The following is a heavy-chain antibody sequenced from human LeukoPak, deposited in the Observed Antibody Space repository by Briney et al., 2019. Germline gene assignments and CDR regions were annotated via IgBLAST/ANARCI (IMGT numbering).Heavy chain of an antibody. CDR1: GSSISSYY. Sequence: SDTLSFTCTVFGSSISSYYWSWIRQPPGKGLEWIGYIYYSGSTNYNPSLKSRVTISVDTSKNQFSLKLSSVTAADTAVYYCARGVGYCSSTSCPNYYYYGMDVWGQGTTVTVSS. D-gene: IGHD2-2*01. CDR3: ARGVGYCSSTSCPNYYYYGMDV. CDR2: IYYSGST. V-gene: IGHV4-59*01. J-gene: IGHJ6*02.